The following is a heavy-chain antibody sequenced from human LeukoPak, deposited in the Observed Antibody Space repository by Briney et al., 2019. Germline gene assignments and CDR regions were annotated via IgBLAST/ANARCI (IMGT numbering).Heavy chain of an antibody. CDR1: GFTFSSYA. V-gene: IGHV3-23*01. J-gene: IGHJ6*02. D-gene: IGHD5-18*01. CDR3: ARDTAMVTYYYYYYGMDV. Sequence: GGSLRLSCAASGFTFSSYAMSWDRQAPGKGLEWVSAISGSGGSTYYADSVKGRFTISRDNSKNTLYLQMNSLRAEDTAVYYCARDTAMVTYYYYYYGMDVWGQGTTVTVSS. CDR2: ISGSGGST.